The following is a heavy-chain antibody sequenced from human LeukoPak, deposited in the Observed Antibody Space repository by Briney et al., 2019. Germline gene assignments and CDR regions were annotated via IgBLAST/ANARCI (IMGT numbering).Heavy chain of an antibody. J-gene: IGHJ5*01. CDR3: ARPGASSPGNWFAS. CDR1: GYTFTNHA. V-gene: IGHV1-3*04. D-gene: IGHD6-13*01. Sequence: ASVKVSCKASGYTFTNHAMHWVRQAPGQGLEWMGWIDTANGNTKYLQKFRGRVTITRDTSARIVYVELSSLRFEDTAVYYCARPGASSPGNWFASWGQGTLVTVSS. CDR2: IDTANGNT.